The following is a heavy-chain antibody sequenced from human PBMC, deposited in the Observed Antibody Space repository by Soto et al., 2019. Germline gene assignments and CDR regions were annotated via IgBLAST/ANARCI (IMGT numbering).Heavy chain of an antibody. V-gene: IGHV2-70*01. CDR1: GFSLSTSGMC. CDR3: ARTKYYYDSSGYYFDY. J-gene: IGHJ4*02. D-gene: IGHD3-22*01. Sequence: SGPTLVNPTQTLTLTCTFSGFSLSTSGMCVSWIRQPPGKALEWLALIDWDDDKYYSTSLKTRLTISKDTSKNQVVLTMTNMDPVDTATYYCARTKYYYDSSGYYFDYWGQGTLVTVSS. CDR2: IDWDDDK.